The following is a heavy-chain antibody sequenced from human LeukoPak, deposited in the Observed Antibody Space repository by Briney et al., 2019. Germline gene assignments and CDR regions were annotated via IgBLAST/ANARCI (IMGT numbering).Heavy chain of an antibody. CDR3: AMVRGTSGIWFDP. Sequence: ETLSLNWTVSGGSRSRYYWGWIRQPARKGLEWIGRIYTSGSTNYNPSLKSRVTMSVDTSKNQFSLKLSSVTAADTAVYYCAMVRGTSGIWFDPWGQGTLVTVSS. CDR1: GGSRSRYY. V-gene: IGHV4-4*07. D-gene: IGHD3-10*01. J-gene: IGHJ5*02. CDR2: IYTSGST.